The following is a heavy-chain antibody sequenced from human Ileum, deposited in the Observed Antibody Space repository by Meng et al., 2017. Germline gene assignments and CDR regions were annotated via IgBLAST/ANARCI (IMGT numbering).Heavy chain of an antibody. Sequence: SAYNAPLASVEVSCNDSAHTLSSSANNCVLQAPGQGLECMGWINTNPGNPTYAQGFTGRFVFSLDTSVSTAYLQISSLKAEDTAVYYCARADSSGWYFLFYWGQGTLVTVSS. CDR1: AHTLSSSA. J-gene: IGHJ4*02. CDR2: INTNPGNP. V-gene: IGHV7-4-1*02. CDR3: ARADSSGWYFLFY. D-gene: IGHD6-19*01.